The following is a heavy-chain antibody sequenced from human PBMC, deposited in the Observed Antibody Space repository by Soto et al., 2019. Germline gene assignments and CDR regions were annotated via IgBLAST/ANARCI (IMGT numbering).Heavy chain of an antibody. V-gene: IGHV3-33*01. Sequence: QVQLVESGGGVVQPGRSLRLSCAASGFALSTSGMHWVRQAPGKGLEWVAFIWYDGGNKHYGESVKGRFIISRDNSKNTQDLQMNSLRDEDTAVYYGARVRGYSNWEFSMDVWGQGTTVTVSS. CDR1: GFALSTSG. CDR2: IWYDGGNK. D-gene: IGHD7-27*01. CDR3: ARVRGYSNWEFSMDV. J-gene: IGHJ6*02.